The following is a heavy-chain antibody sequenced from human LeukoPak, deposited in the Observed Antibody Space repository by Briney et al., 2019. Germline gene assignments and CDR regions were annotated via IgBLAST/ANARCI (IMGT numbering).Heavy chain of an antibody. V-gene: IGHV3-48*01. J-gene: IGHJ4*02. CDR2: ISKSGNTI. Sequence: GGSLRLSCAASGFTFSSYSMNWVRQAPGKGLEWVSYISKSGNTIYNAESVKGRFTISRDNAKNSLYLQMNTLRAEDTAVYYCARDRHKYNYDSGGYPPYWGQGTLVTVSS. CDR1: GFTFSSYS. D-gene: IGHD3-22*01. CDR3: ARDRHKYNYDSGGYPPY.